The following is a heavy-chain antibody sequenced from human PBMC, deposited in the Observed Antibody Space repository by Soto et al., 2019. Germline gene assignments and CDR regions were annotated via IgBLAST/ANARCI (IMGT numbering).Heavy chain of an antibody. J-gene: IGHJ4*02. CDR2: ISNDGSNR. Sequence: QVQLVESGGGVVQPGGSLRLSCVASGVIFSKYAIYWVRQAPGKGPDWVAVISNDGSNRDYADSVKGRFTISRDNSKNPLFLQMTSLKPEDTAMYFCARGDIVVNGPFDYGGQGTLVTASS. CDR1: GVIFSKYA. D-gene: IGHD5-12*01. CDR3: ARGDIVVNGPFDY. V-gene: IGHV3-30-3*01.